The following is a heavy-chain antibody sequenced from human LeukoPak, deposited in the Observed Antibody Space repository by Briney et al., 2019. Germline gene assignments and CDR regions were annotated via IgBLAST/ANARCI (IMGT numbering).Heavy chain of an antibody. CDR2: ISTSGST. D-gene: IGHD3-22*01. V-gene: IGHV4-4*07. Sequence: SETLSLTCTVSGGSISSYYWSWIRQPAGKGLEWIGRISTSGSTNYNPSLKSRVTMSVDTSNNQFSLKLSSVTAADTAVYYCARVSHYYDSSGYYYVRAFDIWGQGTMVTVSP. CDR1: GGSISSYY. J-gene: IGHJ3*02. CDR3: ARVSHYYDSSGYYYVRAFDI.